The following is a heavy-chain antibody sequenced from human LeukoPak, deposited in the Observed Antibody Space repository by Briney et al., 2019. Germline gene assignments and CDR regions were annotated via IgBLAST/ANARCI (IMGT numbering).Heavy chain of an antibody. CDR2: IQNDGSNK. D-gene: IGHD3-3*01. CDR1: GFTFSSYG. CDR3: ARDRGYYSFDY. V-gene: IGHV3-30*02. J-gene: IGHJ4*02. Sequence: PGGSLRLSCAASGFTFSSYGIHWVRQAPGKGLEWVAFIQNDGSNKYYADSVKGRFTISRDNSKNTLYLQMSSLRADDTAVYYCARDRGYYSFDYWGQGTLVTVSS.